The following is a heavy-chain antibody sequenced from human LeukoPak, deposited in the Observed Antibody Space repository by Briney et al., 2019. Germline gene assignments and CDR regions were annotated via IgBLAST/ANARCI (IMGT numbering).Heavy chain of an antibody. J-gene: IGHJ4*02. D-gene: IGHD6-13*01. CDR3: AKDHSSRASLYYFDY. Sequence: QPGRSLRLSCAASGFTFSSYGMHWVRQAPGKGLEWVAVISYDGSNKYYADSVKGRFTISRDNSKNTLYLQMNSLRDEDTAVYYCAKDHSSRASLYYFDYWGQGTLVTVSS. V-gene: IGHV3-30*18. CDR2: ISYDGSNK. CDR1: GFTFSSYG.